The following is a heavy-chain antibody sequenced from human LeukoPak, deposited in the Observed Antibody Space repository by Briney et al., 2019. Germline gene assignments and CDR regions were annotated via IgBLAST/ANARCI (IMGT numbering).Heavy chain of an antibody. CDR3: ATYGSGSYRFDP. D-gene: IGHD3-10*01. CDR2: IHHSGST. V-gene: IGHV4-31*03. CDR1: GGSISSGNYY. J-gene: IGHJ5*02. Sequence: SETLSLTCTVSGGSISSGNYYWSWIRQHPGKGLEWIGYIHHSGSTYYNPSLKSRVIISVDTSKNQFSLKLNSVTAADTAVYYCATYGSGSYRFDPWGQGALVTVSS.